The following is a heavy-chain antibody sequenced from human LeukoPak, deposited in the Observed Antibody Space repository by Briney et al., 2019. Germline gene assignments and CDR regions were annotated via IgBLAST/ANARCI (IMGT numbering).Heavy chain of an antibody. J-gene: IGHJ5*02. CDR3: ARAGRGSGSYYNLGFDP. Sequence: ASVKVSCKASGYTFTSYGISWVRQAPGQGLEWMGWISAYNGNTNYAQKLQGRVTMTTDTSTSTAYMELRSLRSDDTAVYYCARAGRGSGSYYNLGFDPWGQGTLVTVSS. CDR1: GYTFTSYG. D-gene: IGHD3-10*01. CDR2: ISAYNGNT. V-gene: IGHV1-18*01.